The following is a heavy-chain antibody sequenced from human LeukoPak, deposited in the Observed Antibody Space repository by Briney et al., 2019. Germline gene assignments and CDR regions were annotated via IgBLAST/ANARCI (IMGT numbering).Heavy chain of an antibody. Sequence: EASVKVSCKVSGYTLTELSMHWVRQAPGKGLEWMGGFDPEDGETIYAQKFQGRVTMTHDTYTDTAYMELSSLRSEDTAVYYCANLGSVGATGYWGQGTLVTVSS. CDR3: ANLGSVGATGY. CDR1: GYTLTELS. D-gene: IGHD1-26*01. CDR2: FDPEDGET. J-gene: IGHJ4*02. V-gene: IGHV1-24*01.